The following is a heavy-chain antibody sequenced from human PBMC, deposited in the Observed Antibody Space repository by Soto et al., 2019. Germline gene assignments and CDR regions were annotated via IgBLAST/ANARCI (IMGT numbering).Heavy chain of an antibody. V-gene: IGHV4-31*03. Sequence: PSETLSLTCTVSGGSISSGGYYWSWIRQHPGKGLEWIGYIYYSGSTYYNPSLKSRVTISVDTSKNQFSLKLSSVTAADTAVYYCAREHRGYCSGGSCSDWGQGTLVTVSS. CDR3: AREHRGYCSGGSCSD. J-gene: IGHJ4*02. CDR1: GGSISSGGYY. CDR2: IYYSGST. D-gene: IGHD2-15*01.